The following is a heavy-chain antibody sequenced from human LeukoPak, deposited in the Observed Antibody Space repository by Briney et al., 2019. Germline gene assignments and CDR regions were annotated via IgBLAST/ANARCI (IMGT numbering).Heavy chain of an antibody. V-gene: IGHV1-69*05. D-gene: IGHD6-19*01. CDR2: IIPIFGTA. J-gene: IGHJ4*02. Sequence: SVKVSCKASGGTFSSYAISWVRQAPGQGLEWMGGIIPIFGTADYAQKFQGRVTITTDESTSTAYMELSSLRSEDTAVYYCARDQYGSEGIAVAVLDYWGQGTLVTVSS. CDR1: GGTFSSYA. CDR3: ARDQYGSEGIAVAVLDY.